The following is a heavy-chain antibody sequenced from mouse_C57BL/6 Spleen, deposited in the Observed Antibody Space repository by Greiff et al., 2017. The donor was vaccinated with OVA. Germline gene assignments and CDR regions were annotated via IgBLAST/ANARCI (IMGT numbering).Heavy chain of an antibody. CDR1: GYTFTSYW. Sequence: QVQLQQPGAELVKPGASVKMSCKASGYTFTSYWITWVKQRPGQGLEWIGDIYPGSGSTNYNAKFKSKATLTVDTSSSTAYMQLSSLTSEDSAVYYCARWNYGNFSWFAYWGQGTLVTVSA. CDR3: ARWNYGNFSWFAY. CDR2: IYPGSGST. V-gene: IGHV1-55*01. J-gene: IGHJ3*01. D-gene: IGHD2-1*01.